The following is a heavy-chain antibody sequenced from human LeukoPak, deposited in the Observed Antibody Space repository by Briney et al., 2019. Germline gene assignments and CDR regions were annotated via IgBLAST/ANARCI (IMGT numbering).Heavy chain of an antibody. CDR2: ISSSSSSI. D-gene: IGHD3-10*01. Sequence: LSLTCTVSGYSISSGYYWGWIRQPPGKGLEWVSSISSSSSSINNADSVNGRFTISRDNTKKSLYLQMNSLRAEDTAVYYCARGYGSGRLNVLFDYWGQGTLVTVSS. J-gene: IGHJ4*02. CDR1: GYSISSGYY. CDR3: ARGYGSGRLNVLFDY. V-gene: IGHV3-11*06.